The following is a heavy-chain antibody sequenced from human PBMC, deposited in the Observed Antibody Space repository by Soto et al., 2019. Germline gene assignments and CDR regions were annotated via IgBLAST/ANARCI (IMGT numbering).Heavy chain of an antibody. D-gene: IGHD3-3*01. CDR2: ISGSGGST. V-gene: IGHV3-23*01. Sequence: PGGSLRLSCAASGFTFSSYAMSWVRQAPGKGLEWVSAISGSGGSTYYADSVKGRFTISRDNSKNTLYLQMNSPRAEDTAVYYCAKNYDFWSGYRTEYFDYWGQGTLVTVSS. J-gene: IGHJ4*02. CDR1: GFTFSSYA. CDR3: AKNYDFWSGYRTEYFDY.